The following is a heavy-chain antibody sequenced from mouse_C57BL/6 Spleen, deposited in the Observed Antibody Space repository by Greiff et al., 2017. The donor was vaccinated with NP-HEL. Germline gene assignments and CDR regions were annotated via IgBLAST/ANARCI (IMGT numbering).Heavy chain of an antibody. CDR1: GYAFSSSW. CDR2: IYPGDGDT. D-gene: IGHD3-2*02. J-gene: IGHJ1*03. CDR3: APQRGYFDV. V-gene: IGHV1-82*01. Sequence: QVQLQQSGPELVKPGASVKISCKASGYAFSSSWMNWVKQRPGKGLEWIGRIYPGDGDTNYNGKFKGKATLTADKSSSTAYMQLSSLTSEDSAVYFCAPQRGYFDVWGTGTTVTVSS.